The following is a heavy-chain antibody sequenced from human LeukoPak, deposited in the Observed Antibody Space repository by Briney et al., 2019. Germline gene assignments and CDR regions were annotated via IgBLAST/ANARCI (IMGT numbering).Heavy chain of an antibody. CDR2: IYYSGST. CDR3: AREIAAGTVEFDY. CDR1: GGSISSGGYY. V-gene: IGHV4-31*03. D-gene: IGHD6-13*01. J-gene: IGHJ4*02. Sequence: SQTLSLTCTVSGGSISSGGYYWSWIRQHPGKGLEWIGYIYYSGSTYYNPSLKSRVTISVDTSKNQFSLKLSSVTAADTAVYYCAREIAAGTVEFDYWGQGTLVTVSS.